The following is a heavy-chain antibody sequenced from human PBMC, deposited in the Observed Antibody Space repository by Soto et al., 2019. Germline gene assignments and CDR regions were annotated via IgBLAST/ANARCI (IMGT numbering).Heavy chain of an antibody. CDR1: GFTFTSYE. D-gene: IGHD3-22*01. V-gene: IGHV3-48*03. Sequence: PGGSLRLSCTASGFTFTSYEMNWVRQAPGEGLEWVSYISSSGSTIHYADSVKGRSTISRDNAKNSLYLQMNSLRAEDTAVYYCARRGLAYDHDSSDYYVSLDAFDIWGQGTMVTVSS. CDR3: ARRGLAYDHDSSDYYVSLDAFDI. CDR2: ISSSGSTI. J-gene: IGHJ3*02.